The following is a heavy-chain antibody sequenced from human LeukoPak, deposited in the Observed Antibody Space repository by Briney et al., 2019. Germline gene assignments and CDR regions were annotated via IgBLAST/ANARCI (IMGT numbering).Heavy chain of an antibody. CDR3: ARTFLSGDGYKAGYFDY. Sequence: GGSLSLSCSVSGFSVRTNYMSGVRQAPGKGPEWVSLIYSSGSTYYTDSVKGRFAISRDNSQNTVYLHMNSLSAEDTAVYYCARTFLSGDGYKAGYFDYWGLGTLVTVSS. J-gene: IGHJ4*02. CDR2: IYSSGST. V-gene: IGHV3-53*01. D-gene: IGHD5-24*01. CDR1: GFSVRTNY.